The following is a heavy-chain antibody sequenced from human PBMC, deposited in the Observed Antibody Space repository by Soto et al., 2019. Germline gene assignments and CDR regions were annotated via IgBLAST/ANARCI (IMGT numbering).Heavy chain of an antibody. J-gene: IGHJ6*02. V-gene: IGHV1-3*01. CDR2: INAGNGNT. Sequence: QVPLVQSGAEVKKPGASVKVSCKASGYTFTSYAMHWVRQAPGQRLEWMGWINAGNGNTKYSQKFQGRVTITRDTSASTAYMELSSLRSEDTAVYYCASGDFWSGYYPNNYGMDVWGQGTTVTVSS. CDR3: ASGDFWSGYYPNNYGMDV. D-gene: IGHD3-3*01. CDR1: GYTFTSYA.